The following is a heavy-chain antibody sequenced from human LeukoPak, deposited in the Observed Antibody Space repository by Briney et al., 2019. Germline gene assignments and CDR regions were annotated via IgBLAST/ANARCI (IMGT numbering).Heavy chain of an antibody. CDR1: GFTFSSYS. Sequence: PGGSLRLSCAASGFTFSSYSMNWVRQAPGKGLEWVSYISSSSSTIYYADSVKGRFTISRDNAKNSLYLQMNSLRAEDTAVYYCARDLLLRYFDWLEWGGYYYYGMDVWGQGITVTVSS. CDR3: ARDLLLRYFDWLEWGGYYYYGMDV. D-gene: IGHD3-9*01. CDR2: ISSSSSTI. J-gene: IGHJ6*02. V-gene: IGHV3-48*01.